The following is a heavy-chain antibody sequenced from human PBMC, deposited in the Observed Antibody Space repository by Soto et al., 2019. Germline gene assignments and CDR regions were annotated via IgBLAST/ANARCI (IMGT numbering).Heavy chain of an antibody. D-gene: IGHD2-15*01. CDR2: IWYDGSNK. Sequence: QVQLVESGGGVVQPGRSLRLSCAASGFTFSSYGMHWVRRARGKGLEWVAVIWYDGSNKYYADSVKGRFTISRDNSKNTLYLQMNSLRAEDTAVYYCARDGYCSGGSCYSVPVFDYWGQGTLVTVSS. CDR1: GFTFSSYG. CDR3: ARDGYCSGGSCYSVPVFDY. V-gene: IGHV3-33*01. J-gene: IGHJ4*02.